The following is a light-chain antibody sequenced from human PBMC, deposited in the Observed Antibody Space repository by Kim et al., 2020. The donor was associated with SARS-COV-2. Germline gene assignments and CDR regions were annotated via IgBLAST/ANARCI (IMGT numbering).Light chain of an antibody. CDR2: GAS. CDR1: QSVSSS. J-gene: IGKJ2*01. Sequence: EIVMTQSPATLSVSPGERATLSCRASQSVSSSLAWYQQRPGQAPRLLIYGASTRATGIPARFSGSESGTEFTLTISSLQSEDFALYYCQQYKKWPPHTFGQGTKLEI. CDR3: QQYKKWPPHT. V-gene: IGKV3-15*01.